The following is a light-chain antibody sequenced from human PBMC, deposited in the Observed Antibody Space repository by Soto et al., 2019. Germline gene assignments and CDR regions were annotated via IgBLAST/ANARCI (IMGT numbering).Light chain of an antibody. V-gene: IGLV2-14*01. Sequence: QSALTQPASVSGSPGQSITISCTGTRSDVGGYNYVSWYQQHPGKAPKLMIYDVSNRPSGISNRFSGSKSGNTASLTISGLQTEGEADYYCSSYTRSSSTLVVFGGGTKLTVL. CDR3: SSYTRSSSTLVV. CDR1: RSDVGGYNY. CDR2: DVS. J-gene: IGLJ2*01.